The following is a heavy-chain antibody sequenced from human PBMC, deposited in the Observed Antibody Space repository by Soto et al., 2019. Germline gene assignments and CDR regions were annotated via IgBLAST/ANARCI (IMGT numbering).Heavy chain of an antibody. CDR1: GGTFSSYA. V-gene: IGHV1-69*13. J-gene: IGHJ4*02. D-gene: IGHD3-3*01. CDR3: ARGFLGWLIDY. CDR2: IIPIFGTA. Sequence: GASVKISFKASGGTFSSYAISWVRQAPGQGLEWMGGIIPIFGTANYAQKFQGRVTITADESTSTAYMELSSLRSEDTAVYYCARGFLGWLIDYWGQGTPVTSPQ.